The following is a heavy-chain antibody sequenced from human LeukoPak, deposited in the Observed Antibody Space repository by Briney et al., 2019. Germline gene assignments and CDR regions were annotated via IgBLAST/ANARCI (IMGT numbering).Heavy chain of an antibody. J-gene: IGHJ4*02. CDR3: ARLTVTTRSFDY. D-gene: IGHD4-17*01. CDR2: INAGNGNT. Sequence: ASVKVFCKASGYTFTSYAMHWVRQAPGQRLEWMGWINAGNGNTKYSQKFQGRVTITRDTSASTAYMELSSLRSEDTAVYYCARLTVTTRSFDYWGQGTLVTVSS. V-gene: IGHV1-3*01. CDR1: GYTFTSYA.